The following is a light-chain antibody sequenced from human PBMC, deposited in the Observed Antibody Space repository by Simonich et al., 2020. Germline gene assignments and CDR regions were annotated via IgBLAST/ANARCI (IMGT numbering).Light chain of an antibody. V-gene: IGLV2-11*01. CDR2: DVR. CDR1: SSDVGGYNY. Sequence: QSALTQPRSVSGSPGQSVTISCTGTSSDVGGYNYVSWYQQHPVKAPKLMIYDVRKRPSGVPYRFSGSKSGNTASLTISGLQAEDEADYYCCSYAGSYTWVFGGGTKLTVL. J-gene: IGLJ3*02. CDR3: CSYAGSYTWV.